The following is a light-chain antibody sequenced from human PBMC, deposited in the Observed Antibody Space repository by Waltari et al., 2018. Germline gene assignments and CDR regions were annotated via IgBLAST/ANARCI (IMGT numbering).Light chain of an antibody. CDR1: QDINNF. V-gene: IGKV1-33*01. Sequence: DIQMTQSPSSLSASVGDRVTITCQATQDINNFLNWYQQKPGRAPSPLIYDASNVETGVTSRFSGSGSGTHFTLTISSLQTEDSATYYCQQYDTLPPSFGGGTKVEI. CDR2: DAS. CDR3: QQYDTLPPS. J-gene: IGKJ4*01.